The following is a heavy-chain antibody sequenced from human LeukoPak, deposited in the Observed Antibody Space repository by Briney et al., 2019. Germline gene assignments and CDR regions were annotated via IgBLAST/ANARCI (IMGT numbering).Heavy chain of an antibody. J-gene: IGHJ4*02. Sequence: GGSLRLSCGASGFTFSSYGMNWLRQAPGKGLEWVAVIWYDGSHKYYADSAKGRFTISRDNSKNTVSPQMDSLRVEDTALYYCARDLGGCGDRFCSYYFDHWGQGIQVTVSS. CDR3: ARDLGGCGDRFCSYYFDH. V-gene: IGHV3-33*01. CDR2: IWYDGSHK. CDR1: GFTFSSYG. D-gene: IGHD2-21*02.